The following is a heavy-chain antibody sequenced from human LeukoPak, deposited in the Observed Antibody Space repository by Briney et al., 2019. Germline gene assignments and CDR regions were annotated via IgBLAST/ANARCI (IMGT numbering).Heavy chain of an antibody. CDR2: ISGSDGST. J-gene: IGHJ3*02. CDR3: AKDRFGAAAGYDAYDI. Sequence: GGSLRLSCAASGFTFSRFAMSWVRQAPGKGLEWASGISGSDGSTYYADSVKGRFTISRDNSKNTLYVQMNSLGAEDTAVYYCAKDRFGAAAGYDAYDIWGQGTMVTVSS. CDR1: GFTFSRFA. D-gene: IGHD6-13*01. V-gene: IGHV3-23*01.